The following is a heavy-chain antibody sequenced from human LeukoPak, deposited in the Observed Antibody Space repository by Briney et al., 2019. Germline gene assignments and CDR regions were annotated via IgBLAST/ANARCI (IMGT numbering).Heavy chain of an antibody. D-gene: IGHD3-3*01. CDR3: ARDDYDFWSGSPYYYGMDV. J-gene: IGHJ6*02. CDR1: EFTFGRYW. Sequence: SGGSLRLSCVASEFTFGRYWMNWVRQAPGKGLEWVANIKQDGSEKYYVDSVKGRFTISRDNAKNSLYLQMNSLRAEDTAVYYCARDDYDFWSGSPYYYGMDVWGQGTTVTVSS. CDR2: IKQDGSEK. V-gene: IGHV3-7*03.